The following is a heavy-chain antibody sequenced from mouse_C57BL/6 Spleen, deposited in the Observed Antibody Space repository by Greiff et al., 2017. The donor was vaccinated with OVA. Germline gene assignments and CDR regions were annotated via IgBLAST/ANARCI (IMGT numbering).Heavy chain of an antibody. Sequence: QVQLKQPGAELVKPGASVKLSCKASGYTFTSYWMHWVKQRPGQGLEWIGMIHPNSGSTNYNEKFKSKATLTVDKSSSTAYMQLSSLTSEDSAVYYRARSITTGGEGNAMDLLGQRTSST. CDR1: GYTFTSYW. CDR3: ARSITTGGEGNAMDL. J-gene: IGHJ4*01. D-gene: IGHD1-2*01. V-gene: IGHV1-64*01. CDR2: IHPNSGST.